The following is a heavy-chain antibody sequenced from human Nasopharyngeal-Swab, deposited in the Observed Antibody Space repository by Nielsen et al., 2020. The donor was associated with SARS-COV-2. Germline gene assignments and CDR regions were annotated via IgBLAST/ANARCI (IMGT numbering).Heavy chain of an antibody. J-gene: IGHJ4*02. CDR2: INPNSGGT. V-gene: IGHV1-2*02. CDR1: GYTFTGYY. CDR3: ATEWAYLRNSGSFRYLGY. Sequence: ASVKVSCKASGYTFTGYYMHWVRQAPGQGLEWMGWINPNSGGTNYAQKFQGRVTMTEDTSTATAYMELSSLRSEDTAVYYCATEWAYLRNSGSFRYLGYWGQGTLVTVSS. D-gene: IGHD1-26*01.